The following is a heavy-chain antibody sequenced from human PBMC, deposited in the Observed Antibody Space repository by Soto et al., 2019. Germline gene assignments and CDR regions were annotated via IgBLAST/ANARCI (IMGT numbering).Heavy chain of an antibody. V-gene: IGHV3-30*18. D-gene: IGHD3-3*01. J-gene: IGHJ6*02. Sequence: SLRLSCAASGFTFSSYGMHWVRQAPGKGLEWVAVISYDGSNKYYADSVKGRFTISRDNSKNTLYLQMNSLRAEDTAVYYCAKDGGKILGMQYYYYGMDLWGQGTTVTVSS. CDR1: GFTFSSYG. CDR3: AKDGGKILGMQYYYYGMDL. CDR2: ISYDGSNK.